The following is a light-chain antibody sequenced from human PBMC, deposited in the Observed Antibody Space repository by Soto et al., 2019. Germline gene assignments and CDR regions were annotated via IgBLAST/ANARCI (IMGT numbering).Light chain of an antibody. CDR3: SSYTTSSTVV. CDR1: SSDVGGYNY. Sequence: QSALTQPASVSGSPGQSITISCTGGSSDVGGYNYVSWYQQHHPGKAPKLMIYDVSNRPSGVSNRFSGSKSGNTASLTISGLQAEDEADYYCSSYTTSSTVVFGGGTKVTVL. J-gene: IGLJ2*01. V-gene: IGLV2-14*03. CDR2: DVS.